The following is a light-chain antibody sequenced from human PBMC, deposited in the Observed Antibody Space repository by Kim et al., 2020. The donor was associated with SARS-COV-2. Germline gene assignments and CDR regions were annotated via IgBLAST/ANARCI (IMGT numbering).Light chain of an antibody. Sequence: FLLTQPHSVSESPGKTVTISCTRSSGSIASNYVQWYQQRPGSAPTTVIYEDNQRPSGVPDRFSGSIDSSSNSASLTISGLKTEDEADYYCQSSRVFGGGTQLTVL. CDR1: SGSIASNY. CDR3: QSSRV. CDR2: EDN. J-gene: IGLJ2*01. V-gene: IGLV6-57*04.